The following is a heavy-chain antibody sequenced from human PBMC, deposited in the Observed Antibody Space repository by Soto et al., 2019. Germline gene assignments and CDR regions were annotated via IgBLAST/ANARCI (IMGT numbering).Heavy chain of an antibody. V-gene: IGHV1-18*01. CDR1: GYIFVNYG. CDR2: ISPYTGNT. J-gene: IGHJ6*02. Sequence: QVQLVQSGDEVKKPGASVKVSCKASGYIFVNYGIAWVRQAPGQGLEWMGWISPYTGNTHSATKVQDRLTMTTDTSTSTAYMDLGSLTSDDTAVYYCVMVDNYVTPAPHDVWGQGTTVSVSS. D-gene: IGHD3-16*01. CDR3: VMVDNYVTPAPHDV.